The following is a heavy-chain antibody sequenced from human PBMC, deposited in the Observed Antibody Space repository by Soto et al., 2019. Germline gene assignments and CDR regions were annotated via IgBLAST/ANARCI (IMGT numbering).Heavy chain of an antibody. V-gene: IGHV1-46*01. CDR3: ARDDSGYDLGFDY. CDR1: GYTFTSYY. J-gene: IGHJ4*02. D-gene: IGHD5-12*01. CDR2: INPSGGST. Sequence: QVQLVQSGAEVKKPGASVKVSCKASGYTFTSYYMHWVRQAPGQGLEWMGIINPSGGSTSYAQKFKGRVTMTRDTSSSTVYMELSRLRSEDTAVYYCARDDSGYDLGFDYWGQGTLVTVSS.